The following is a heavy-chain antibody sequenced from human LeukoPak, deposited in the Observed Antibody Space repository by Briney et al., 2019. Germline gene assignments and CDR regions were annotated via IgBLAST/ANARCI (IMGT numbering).Heavy chain of an antibody. Sequence: GGSLRLSCVASGFSFRNYAIHWVRQAPGKGLEYVSVINTDGRITYYADSVKGRFTISRDNSKNTVYLQMGSLRGEHMAVYYCTRDGGSFCDFDYWGQGALVTVSS. J-gene: IGHJ4*02. CDR1: GFSFRNYA. CDR3: TRDGGSFCDFDY. CDR2: INTDGRIT. D-gene: IGHD1-26*01. V-gene: IGHV3-64*02.